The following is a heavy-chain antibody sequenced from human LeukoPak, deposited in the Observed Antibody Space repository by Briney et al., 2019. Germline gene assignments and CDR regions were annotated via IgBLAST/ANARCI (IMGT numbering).Heavy chain of an antibody. V-gene: IGHV4-59*12. CDR2: IYHSGST. CDR3: ARDREGDDEYFQH. CDR1: GGSISGYY. D-gene: IGHD1-1*01. Sequence: SETLSLTCTVSGGSISGYYWSWIRQPPGKGLEWIGYIYHSGSTYYNPSLKSRVTISVDRSKNQFSLKLSSVTAADTAVYYCARDREGDDEYFQHWGQGTLVTVSS. J-gene: IGHJ1*01.